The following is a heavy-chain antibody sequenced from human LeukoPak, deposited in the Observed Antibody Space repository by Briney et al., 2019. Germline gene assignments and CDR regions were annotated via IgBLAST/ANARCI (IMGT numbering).Heavy chain of an antibody. CDR2: TYYSGST. V-gene: IGHV4-59*08. Sequence: SETLSLTCTVSGGSISSYYWSWIRQPPGKGLEWIGYTYYSGSTNYNPSLKSRVTISVDTSKKQFPLTLTSVTAADTAVYYCARHVSGDYAWLDVWGQGTTVTVSS. CDR3: ARHVSGDYAWLDV. CDR1: GGSISSYY. D-gene: IGHD4-17*01. J-gene: IGHJ6*02.